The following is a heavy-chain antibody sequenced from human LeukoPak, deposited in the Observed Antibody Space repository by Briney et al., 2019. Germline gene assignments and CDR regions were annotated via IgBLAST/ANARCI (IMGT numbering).Heavy chain of an antibody. D-gene: IGHD3-10*01. CDR1: GFTFSSYG. Sequence: GRSLRLSCAASGFTFSSYGMHWVRQAPGKGLEWVAVISYDGSNKYYADSVKGRFTISRDNSKNTLYLQMNSLRAEDTTVYYCAKDIRSGGSGSYGDYFDYWGQGTLVTVSS. CDR2: ISYDGSNK. J-gene: IGHJ4*02. CDR3: AKDIRSGGSGSYGDYFDY. V-gene: IGHV3-30*18.